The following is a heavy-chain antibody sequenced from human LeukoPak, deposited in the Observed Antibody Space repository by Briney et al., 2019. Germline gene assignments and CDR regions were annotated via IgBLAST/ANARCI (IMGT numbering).Heavy chain of an antibody. Sequence: KPSETLSLTCTVSGGSISSYYWSWIRQPPGKGLEWIGYISYSGNTNYNPSLKSRVTISVDTSKNQFSLKPSSVTAADTAVYYCARQGGYIAPLAFWGQGTLVTVSA. D-gene: IGHD6-13*01. CDR1: GGSISSYY. CDR2: ISYSGNT. CDR3: ARQGGYIAPLAF. J-gene: IGHJ4*02. V-gene: IGHV4-59*08.